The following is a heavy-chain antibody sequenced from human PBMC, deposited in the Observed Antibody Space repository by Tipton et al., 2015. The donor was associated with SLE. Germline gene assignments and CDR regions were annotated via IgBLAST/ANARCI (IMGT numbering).Heavy chain of an antibody. V-gene: IGHV3-74*01. CDR1: GFTFSNYY. D-gene: IGHD1-14*01. CDR2: IIPDASRT. J-gene: IGHJ4*01. CDR3: ARDPESDLTLDS. Sequence: SLRLSCVASGFTFSNYYMHWVRQAPGKGLMWLASIIPDASRTYYVDSVRGQVTISRDNAKSTLYLQMDNLRAEDTAIYYCARDPESDLTLDSWGRGLLVSAAS.